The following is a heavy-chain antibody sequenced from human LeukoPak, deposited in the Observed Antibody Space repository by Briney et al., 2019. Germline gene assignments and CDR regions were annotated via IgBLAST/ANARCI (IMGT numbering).Heavy chain of an antibody. CDR3: AKFYYYDSSGYDAFDI. D-gene: IGHD3-22*01. CDR1: GFTFSSYG. CDR2: ISYDGSNK. Sequence: PGGSLRLSCAAPGFTFSSYGMHWVRQAPGKGLEWVAVISYDGSNKYYADSVKGRFTISRDNSKNTLYLQMNSLRAEDTAVYYCAKFYYYDSSGYDAFDIWGQGTMVTVSS. V-gene: IGHV3-30*18. J-gene: IGHJ3*02.